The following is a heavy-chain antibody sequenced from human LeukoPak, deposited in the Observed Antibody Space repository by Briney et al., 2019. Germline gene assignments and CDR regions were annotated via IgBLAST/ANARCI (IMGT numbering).Heavy chain of an antibody. D-gene: IGHD5-18*01. J-gene: IGHJ4*02. CDR1: GGSISSHY. CDR3: ARVSQLWLLEY. Sequence: SETLSLTCTVSGGSISSHYWSWIRQPPGKGLEWIGYIYYSGSTNYNPSLKSRVTISVDTSKNQFPLKLSSVTAADTAVYYCARVSQLWLLEYWGQGTLVTVSS. CDR2: IYYSGST. V-gene: IGHV4-59*11.